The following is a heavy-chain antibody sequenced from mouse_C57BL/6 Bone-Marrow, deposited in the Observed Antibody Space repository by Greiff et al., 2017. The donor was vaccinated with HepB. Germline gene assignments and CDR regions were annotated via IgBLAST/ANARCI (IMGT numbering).Heavy chain of an antibody. V-gene: IGHV5-17*01. J-gene: IGHJ3*01. D-gene: IGHD2-4*01. CDR2: ISSGSSTI. Sequence: EVKVVESGGGLVKPGGSLKLSCAASGFTFSDYGMHWVRQAPEKGLEWVAYISSGSSTIYYADTVKGRFTISRDNAKNTLFLQMTSLRSEDTAMYYCATVYYDLFAYWGQGTLVTVSA. CDR1: GFTFSDYG. CDR3: ATVYYDLFAY.